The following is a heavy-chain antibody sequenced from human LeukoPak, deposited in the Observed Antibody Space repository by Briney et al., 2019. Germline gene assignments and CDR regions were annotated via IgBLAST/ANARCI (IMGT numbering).Heavy chain of an antibody. CDR3: ARDQNHFGYSSGWHNPDFADY. CDR1: GYTFTSYY. Sequence: ASVKVSCKASGYTFTSYYMHWVRQAPGQGLEWMGIINSSGGSTSYAQKFQGRVTMTRDTSTSTVYMELSSLRSEDTAVYYCARDQNHFGYSSGWHNPDFADYWGQGTLVTVAS. J-gene: IGHJ4*02. CDR2: INSSGGST. V-gene: IGHV1-46*01. D-gene: IGHD6-19*01.